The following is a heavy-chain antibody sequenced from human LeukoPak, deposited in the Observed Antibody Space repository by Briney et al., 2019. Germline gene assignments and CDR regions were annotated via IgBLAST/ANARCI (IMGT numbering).Heavy chain of an antibody. J-gene: IGHJ3*02. V-gene: IGHV1-18*01. D-gene: IGHD2-2*01. CDR3: AREGPPAALDAFDI. CDR2: ISAYNGNT. Sequence: ASVKVSCKASGYTFTSYGISWVRQAPGQGLEWMGWISAYNGNTNYAQKLQGRVTMITDTPTSTAYMELRSLRSDDTAVYYCAREGPPAALDAFDIWGQGTMVTVSS. CDR1: GYTFTSYG.